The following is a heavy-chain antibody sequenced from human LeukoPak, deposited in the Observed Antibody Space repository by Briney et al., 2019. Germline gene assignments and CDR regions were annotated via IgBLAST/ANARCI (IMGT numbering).Heavy chain of an antibody. CDR1: GGTFSSYA. J-gene: IGHJ4*02. V-gene: IGHV1-69*13. CDR2: IIPSFGAA. Sequence: SGKVCCKASGGTFSSYAISWVRQAPGQGLEWMGGIIPSFGAANYAQKFQGRVRITADESTTTAYMELSSLRSEDTAVYSCASPTAAYYGSAYYFDYWGQGTLVTVSS. D-gene: IGHD3-10*01. CDR3: ASPTAAYYGSAYYFDY.